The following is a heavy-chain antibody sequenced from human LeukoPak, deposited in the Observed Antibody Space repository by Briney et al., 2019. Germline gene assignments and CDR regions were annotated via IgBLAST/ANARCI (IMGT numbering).Heavy chain of an antibody. D-gene: IGHD6-19*01. J-gene: IGHJ5*02. V-gene: IGHV1-46*01. CDR2: INPSGGST. Sequence: ASVKVSCKASGYTFTSYYMHWVRQAPGQGLEWMGIINPSGGSTSYAQKFQGRVTMTRDTSISTAYMELSRLRSDDTAVYYCARGSSGWYGGFDPWGQGTLVTVSS. CDR1: GYTFTSYY. CDR3: ARGSSGWYGGFDP.